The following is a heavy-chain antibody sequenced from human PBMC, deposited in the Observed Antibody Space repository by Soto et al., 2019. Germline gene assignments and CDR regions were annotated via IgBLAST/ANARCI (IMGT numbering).Heavy chain of an antibody. CDR3: ARENTMFDI. CDR2: ISYDGSNK. Sequence: VGSLRLSCAASGCTFRSYAMRWVRQAPGKGLEWVAVISYDGSNKYYADSVKGRFTNSRDNSKNTLYLQMNSLRAEDTAVYYCARENTMFDIWGQGTIVTVS. D-gene: IGHD3-3*01. CDR1: GCTFRSYA. V-gene: IGHV3-30-3*01. J-gene: IGHJ3*02.